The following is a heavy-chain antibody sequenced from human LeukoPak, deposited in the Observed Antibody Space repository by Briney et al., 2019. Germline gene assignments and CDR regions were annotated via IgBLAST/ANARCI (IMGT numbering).Heavy chain of an antibody. CDR1: GFTFSNYG. J-gene: IGHJ3*02. V-gene: IGHV3-21*06. CDR2: TDTSGRYV. D-gene: IGHD3-10*01. CDR3: ARGRSITLLRGVAMSDGFDI. Sequence: KPGRSLRLSCAASGFTFSNYGMNWVRQAPGKGLEWVSFTDTSGRYVYYGDSVKGRFTISRDNAKNLLFLQTNGLRAEDTALYYCARGRSITLLRGVAMSDGFDIWGQGAMVAVSS.